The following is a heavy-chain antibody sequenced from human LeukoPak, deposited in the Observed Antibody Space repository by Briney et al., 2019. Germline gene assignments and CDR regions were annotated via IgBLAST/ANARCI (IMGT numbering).Heavy chain of an antibody. CDR1: GFTFSSYG. D-gene: IGHD3-10*01. CDR2: IRYDGTHK. Sequence: GGSLRLSCAASGFTFSSYGMHWVRQAPGKGLEWVAFIRYDGTHKYYADSVRGRFTISRDNSKNTLYLKMNSLRAEDTAVYSCAKDGYFGSGTYYYYYMDVWGKGTTVTVSS. CDR3: AKDGYFGSGTYYYYYMDV. J-gene: IGHJ6*03. V-gene: IGHV3-30*02.